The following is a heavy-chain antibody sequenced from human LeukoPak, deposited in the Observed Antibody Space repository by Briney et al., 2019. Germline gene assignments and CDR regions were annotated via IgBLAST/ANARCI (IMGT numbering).Heavy chain of an antibody. CDR1: GGTFSSYA. CDR3: ARADNYYDSSGYWIDY. D-gene: IGHD3-22*01. Sequence: SVKVSCKASGGTFSSYAISWVRQAPGQGLEWMGRIIPILGIANYAQKFQGRVTITADKYTSAAYMDLSSLRSEDTAVYYCARADNYYDSSGYWIDYWGQGTLVTVSS. V-gene: IGHV1-69*04. J-gene: IGHJ4*02. CDR2: IIPILGIA.